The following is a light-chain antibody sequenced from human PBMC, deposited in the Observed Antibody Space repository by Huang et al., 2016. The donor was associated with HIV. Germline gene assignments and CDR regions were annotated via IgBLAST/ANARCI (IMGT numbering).Light chain of an antibody. CDR1: QGAGNS. Sequence: DIQMTQSPSSLSTSVGDRVTITCRASQGAGNSLAWYQQKPGKVPKILIYAATTFRSGFPSRFSGSGSGTEFTLTISGLQPEDVATYYCQKYNSAPYTFGQGTRLDIK. CDR3: QKYNSAPYT. CDR2: AAT. V-gene: IGKV1-27*01. J-gene: IGKJ2*01.